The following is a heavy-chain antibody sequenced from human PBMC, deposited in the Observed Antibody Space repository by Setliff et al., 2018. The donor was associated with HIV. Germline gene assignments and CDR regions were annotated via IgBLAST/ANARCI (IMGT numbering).Heavy chain of an antibody. Sequence: SVKVSCKASGFTFNHYAFSWVRQAPGQRPEWMGGTIPMSDRPNYAQNFQGRVTITADHSTTTTYMELNSLTSEYTAVYYCARDNTAFDIWGQGTMVTVSS. CDR3: ARDNTAFDI. CDR2: TIPMSDRP. D-gene: IGHD2-2*02. J-gene: IGHJ3*02. CDR1: GFTFNHYA. V-gene: IGHV1-69*13.